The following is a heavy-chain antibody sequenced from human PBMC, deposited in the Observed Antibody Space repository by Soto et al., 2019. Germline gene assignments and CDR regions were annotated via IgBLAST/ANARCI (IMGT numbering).Heavy chain of an antibody. J-gene: IGHJ6*02. V-gene: IGHV3-49*04. CDR1: GFSFENYA. CDR3: TRRLLDYGDYYYGMDV. Sequence: GGSLRLSCNVSGFSFENYAMSWVRQAPGKGLEWVGFIRGKGYSGTTDYAASVRGRFTISRDDPERVAYLQMNNLKTEDTALYFCTRRLLDYGDYYYGMDVWGPGTMVTVSS. D-gene: IGHD4-17*01. CDR2: IRGKGYSGTT.